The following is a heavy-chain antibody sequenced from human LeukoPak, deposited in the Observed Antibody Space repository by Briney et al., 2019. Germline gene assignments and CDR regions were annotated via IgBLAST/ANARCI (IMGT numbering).Heavy chain of an antibody. CDR2: IGYDGSNK. CDR3: AKDAPYCSGGSCYSVFDY. CDR1: GFTFSSYG. D-gene: IGHD2-15*01. V-gene: IGHV3-30*02. J-gene: IGHJ4*02. Sequence: GGSLRLSCAASGFTFSSYGMHWVRQAPGKGLEWVAFIGYDGSNKYYADSVKGRFTISRDNSKNTLYLQMNSLRAEDTAVYYCAKDAPYCSGGSCYSVFDYWGQGTLVSVSS.